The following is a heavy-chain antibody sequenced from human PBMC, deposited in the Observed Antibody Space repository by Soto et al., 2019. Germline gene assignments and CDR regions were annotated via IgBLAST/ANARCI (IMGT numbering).Heavy chain of an antibody. V-gene: IGHV5-51*01. CDR3: ARGAAGWIPFYYYYGLDI. D-gene: IGHD5-18*01. CDR1: GYNFNDYW. J-gene: IGHJ6*02. CDR2: IYPGDSDT. Sequence: GESLKISCKGSGYNFNDYWIGWVRQMPGKGLEWMGIIYPGDSDTRYSPSFQGQVTISADKSISTAYLQWGSLRTSDTAMYYCARGAAGWIPFYYYYGLDIWGQGTTVTVS.